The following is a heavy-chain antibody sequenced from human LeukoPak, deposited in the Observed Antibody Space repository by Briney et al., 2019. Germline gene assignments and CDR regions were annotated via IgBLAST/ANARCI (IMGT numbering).Heavy chain of an antibody. D-gene: IGHD4-17*01. Sequence: SETLSLTCTVSGGSISSYYWSWIRQPPGKGLEWIGYIYYSGSTNYNPSLKSRVTISVDTSKNQFSLKLSSATAADTAVYYCAGKTNYGDYPYWGQGTLVTVSS. CDR1: GGSISSYY. V-gene: IGHV4-59*08. CDR2: IYYSGST. J-gene: IGHJ4*02. CDR3: AGKTNYGDYPY.